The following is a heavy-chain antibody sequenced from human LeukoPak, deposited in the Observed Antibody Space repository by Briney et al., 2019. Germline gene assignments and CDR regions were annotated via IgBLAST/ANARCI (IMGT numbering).Heavy chain of an antibody. CDR2: ISSSGST. Sequence: PSETLSLTCTVSGGSISGYYWSWIRQPPGKGLEWIGFISSSGSTSYNPSLKSRVTMSLDTSKNQFSLKLSSVTAADTAVYYCARSWSAGNYGNFDYWGQGTLVTVSS. J-gene: IGHJ4*02. CDR3: ARSWSAGNYGNFDY. D-gene: IGHD3-9*01. CDR1: GGSISGYY. V-gene: IGHV4-59*01.